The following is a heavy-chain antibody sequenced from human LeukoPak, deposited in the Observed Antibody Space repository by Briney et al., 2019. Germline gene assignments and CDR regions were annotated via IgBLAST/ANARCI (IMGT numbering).Heavy chain of an antibody. CDR1: GYTFTSYY. CDR2: INPSGGST. Sequence: ASVKVSCKASGYTFTSYYMRWVRQAPGQGLEWMGIINPSGGSTSYAQKFQGRVTMTRDMSTSTVYMELSSLRSEDTAVYYCARVFVQTHHSSGFDYWGQGTLVTVSS. D-gene: IGHD3-22*01. J-gene: IGHJ4*02. CDR3: ARVFVQTHHSSGFDY. V-gene: IGHV1-46*01.